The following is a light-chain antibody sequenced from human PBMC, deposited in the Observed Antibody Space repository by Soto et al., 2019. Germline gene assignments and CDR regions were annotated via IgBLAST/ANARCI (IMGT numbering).Light chain of an antibody. J-gene: IGKJ5*01. CDR3: QQRSSWPPT. CDR2: DAS. CDR1: ESVGSF. V-gene: IGKV3-11*01. Sequence: ETVLTQSPPTLSLSPGERATLSCRASESVGSFLAWYRQKPGQAPRLLIFDASNRATGIPVRFSGSGSGTDFTLTISSLEPEDFAVYYCQQRSSWPPTFGQGTRLEIK.